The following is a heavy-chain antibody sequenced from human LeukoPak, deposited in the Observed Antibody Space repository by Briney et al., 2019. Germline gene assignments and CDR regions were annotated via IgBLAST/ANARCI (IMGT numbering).Heavy chain of an antibody. J-gene: IGHJ4*02. Sequence: ASVKVSCKVSGYTLTELSMHWVRQAPGKGLEWMGGVDPEDGETIYAQRFQGRVTMTEDKSTDTAYMELSSLRSEDTAVYSCATTPGGSVVYWGQGTLVTVSS. D-gene: IGHD5/OR15-5a*01. CDR2: VDPEDGET. CDR1: GYTLTELS. CDR3: ATTPGGSVVY. V-gene: IGHV1-24*01.